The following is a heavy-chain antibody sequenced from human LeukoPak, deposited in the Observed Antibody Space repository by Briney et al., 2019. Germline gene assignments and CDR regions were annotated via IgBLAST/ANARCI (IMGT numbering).Heavy chain of an antibody. J-gene: IGHJ4*02. V-gene: IGHV4-34*01. CDR2: INHSGST. Sequence: SETLSLTCAVYGGSFSGYFWSWIRQPPGKGLEWIGEINHSGSTNYNPPLKSRVTMSVDTSKNQFSLKLSSVTAADTAVYYCARGVRYFDWLSLWNYWGQGTLVTVSS. D-gene: IGHD3-9*01. CDR3: ARGVRYFDWLSLWNY. CDR1: GGSFSGYF.